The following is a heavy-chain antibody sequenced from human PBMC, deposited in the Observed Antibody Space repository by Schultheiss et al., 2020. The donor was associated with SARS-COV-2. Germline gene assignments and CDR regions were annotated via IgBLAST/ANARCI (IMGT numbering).Heavy chain of an antibody. CDR1: GFTFSSYS. J-gene: IGHJ4*02. Sequence: GGSLRLSCAASGFTFSSYSMNWVRQAPGKGLEWVSYISSSSSTIYYADSVKGRFTISRDNAKNSLYLQMNSLRAEDTAVYYCARMYYYDSSGYLDYWGQGTLVTVSS. D-gene: IGHD3-22*01. CDR2: ISSSSSTI. V-gene: IGHV3-48*01. CDR3: ARMYYYDSSGYLDY.